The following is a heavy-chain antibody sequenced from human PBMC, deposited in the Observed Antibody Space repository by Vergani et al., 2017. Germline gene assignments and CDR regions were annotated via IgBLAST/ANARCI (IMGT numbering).Heavy chain of an antibody. V-gene: IGHV4-59*01. CDR1: GGSISSYY. CDR2: IYYSGST. CDR3: ARGYDISY. D-gene: IGHD3-9*01. Sequence: QVQLQESGPGLVKPSETLSLTCTVSGGSISSYYWRWIRQPPGKGLEWIGYIYYSGSTNYNPSLKSRVTISVDTSKNQFSLKLSSVTAADTAVYYCARGYDISYWGQGTLVTVSS. J-gene: IGHJ4*02.